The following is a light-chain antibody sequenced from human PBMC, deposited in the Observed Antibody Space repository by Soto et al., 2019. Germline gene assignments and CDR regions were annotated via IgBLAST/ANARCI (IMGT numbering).Light chain of an antibody. CDR1: QGISSY. CDR3: QQLKSYPIT. CDR2: AAS. V-gene: IGKV1-9*01. J-gene: IGKJ5*01. Sequence: DIQLTQSPSFLSASVGDRVTITCRASQGISSYLAWYQQKPGKAPKLLIYAASTLQSGVPSRFSSSGSGTEFTLTISSLQPEDFATYYCQQLKSYPITFGRGTRLEIK.